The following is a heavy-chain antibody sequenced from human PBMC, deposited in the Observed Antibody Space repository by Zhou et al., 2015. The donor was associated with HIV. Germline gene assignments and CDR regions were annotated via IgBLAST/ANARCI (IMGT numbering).Heavy chain of an antibody. J-gene: IGHJ5*02. D-gene: IGHD6-13*01. CDR1: GFTFSSYW. V-gene: IGHV3-74*01. CDR2: INQFGGDT. CDR3: AKDRRYTGSWYNSDWFDP. Sequence: VQLVESGGGVVQPGRSLRLSCAASGFTFSSYWMHWVRQAPGKGLVWVSRINQFGGDTAYADSVKGRFTISRDNAKSTLYLQMDSLRAEDTAVYYCAKDRRYTGSWYNSDWFDPWGQGTLVTVSS.